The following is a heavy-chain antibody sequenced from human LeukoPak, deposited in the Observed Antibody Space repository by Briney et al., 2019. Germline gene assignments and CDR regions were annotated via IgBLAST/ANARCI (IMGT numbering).Heavy chain of an antibody. CDR1: GFIFSSYA. Sequence: PGGSLRLSCAAPGFIFSSYAMSWVRQAPGKGLEWVSAISGSGGSTYYADSVKGRFTISRDNSKNTLYLQMNSLRAEDTAVYYCAKDRPFDGSGFDAFDLWGQGTMVTVSS. CDR3: AKDRPFDGSGFDAFDL. CDR2: ISGSGGST. V-gene: IGHV3-23*01. D-gene: IGHD3-22*01. J-gene: IGHJ3*01.